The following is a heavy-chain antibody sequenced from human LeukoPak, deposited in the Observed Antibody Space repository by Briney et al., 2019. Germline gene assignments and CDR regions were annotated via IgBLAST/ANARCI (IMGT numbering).Heavy chain of an antibody. CDR3: ARGRDGYNYGGFDY. J-gene: IGHJ4*02. V-gene: IGHV3-30*04. D-gene: IGHD5-24*01. Sequence: GGSLRLSCAASGFTLCSSVIHRVRQAPGKGLERVAVISFDGSNTYYADSVKGRFTISRDNSKNTLYLQMNSLRAEDTAVYYCARGRDGYNYGGFDYWGQGTLVTVSS. CDR1: GFTLCSSV. CDR2: ISFDGSNT.